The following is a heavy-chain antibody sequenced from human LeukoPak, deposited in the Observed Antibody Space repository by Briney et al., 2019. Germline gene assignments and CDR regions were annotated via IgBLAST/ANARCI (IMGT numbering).Heavy chain of an antibody. CDR3: AGGRLVATSKAVAIDY. CDR1: GFTFSNSW. D-gene: IGHD5-12*01. Sequence: GGSLRLSCAASGFTFSNSWLHWVRQAPGKGLVWVSRINERGSSTSYADSVKGRFTISRDNAKNTLYLQMNNLRADDTTVYYCAGGRLVATSKAVAIDYWGQGTLVTVSS. V-gene: IGHV3-74*01. J-gene: IGHJ4*02. CDR2: INERGSST.